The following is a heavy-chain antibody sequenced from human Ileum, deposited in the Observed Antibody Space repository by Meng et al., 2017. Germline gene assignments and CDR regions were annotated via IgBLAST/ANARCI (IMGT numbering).Heavy chain of an antibody. V-gene: IGHV1-69*02. J-gene: IGHJ5*02. CDR2: ITPITGVT. Sequence: VQLVQSGAEVRQPGSSVKVVCTASGGTFSNFDLHWVRQAPGQGLEWMGGITPITGVTNYAHKFHGRVSITADTSTATAYLDLSSLRSEDTALYFCARFPRCTRTSCYWGWFDPWGQGTLVTVSS. CDR3: ARFPRCTRTSCYWGWFDP. D-gene: IGHD2-8*01. CDR1: GGTFSNFD.